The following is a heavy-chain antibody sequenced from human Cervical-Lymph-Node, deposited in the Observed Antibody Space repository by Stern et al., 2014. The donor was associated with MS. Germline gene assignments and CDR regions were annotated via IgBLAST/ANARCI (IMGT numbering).Heavy chain of an antibody. Sequence: VQLVESWSEVKKPGASVKVSCKASEYTHNNYLIHWVRQAPGQRPDWTGLINPTGGTNYAQKVQDRVTMTTDASTSTFYMELSRLRSEDTAVYYCAVRYCSGGRCYSVPDVWGQGTTVIVSS. D-gene: IGHD2-15*01. J-gene: IGHJ6*02. V-gene: IGHV1-46*02. CDR2: INPTGGT. CDR1: EYTHNNYL. CDR3: AVRYCSGGRCYSVPDV.